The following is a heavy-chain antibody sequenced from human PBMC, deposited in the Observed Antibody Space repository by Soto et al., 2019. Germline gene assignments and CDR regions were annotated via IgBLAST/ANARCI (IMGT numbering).Heavy chain of an antibody. Sequence: EVQLMESGGGLVQPGGSLRLSCVVSGLTFSNYWMSWVRQAPGKGLEWVANINQDGRESYYVDSVKGRFTISRDNAKNSLYLQMTSLRAEDTAVYYCARPARECSSPGCANWGQGTLVTVSS. CDR3: ARPARECSSPGCAN. D-gene: IGHD2-2*01. J-gene: IGHJ4*02. CDR1: GLTFSNYW. CDR2: INQDGRES. V-gene: IGHV3-7*01.